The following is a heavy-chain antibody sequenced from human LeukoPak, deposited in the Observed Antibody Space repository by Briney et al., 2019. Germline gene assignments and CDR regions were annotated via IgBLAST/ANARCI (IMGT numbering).Heavy chain of an antibody. CDR1: GFTFSNAW. D-gene: IGHD1-26*01. V-gene: IGHV3-15*01. CDR2: IKSKTDGGTT. Sequence: GGSLRLSCAASGFTFSNAWMSWVRQAPGKGLEWVGRIKSKTDGGTTDYAAPVKGRFTISRDDSKNTLYLQMNSLKTEDTAVYYCTTDGGQWELPRLNYLTDYWGQGTLVTVSS. J-gene: IGHJ4*02. CDR3: TTDGGQWELPRLNYLTDY.